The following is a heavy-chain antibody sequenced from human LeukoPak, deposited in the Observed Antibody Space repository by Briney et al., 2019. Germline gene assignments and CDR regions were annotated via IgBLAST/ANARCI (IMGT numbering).Heavy chain of an antibody. CDR1: GFTFSGSA. CDR3: TRDYGDYGFYYYYYMDV. V-gene: IGHV3-73*01. CDR2: IRSKANSYAT. D-gene: IGHD4-17*01. Sequence: GGSLRLSCAASGFTFSGSAMHWVRQASGKGLEWVGRIRSKANSYATAYAASVKGRFTISRDDSKNTAYLQMNSLKTEDTAVYYCTRDYGDYGFYYYYYMDVWGKGTTVTVSS. J-gene: IGHJ6*03.